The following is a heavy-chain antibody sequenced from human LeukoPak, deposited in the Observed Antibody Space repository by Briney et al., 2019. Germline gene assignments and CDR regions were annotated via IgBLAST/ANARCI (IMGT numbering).Heavy chain of an antibody. Sequence: ASVKVSCKASGYTFTSYAMHWVRHTPGQRLECMGWINAGNGNTKYSQKSQGRVTITRDTSASTAYMELSSLRPEDTAVYYCARRVPAAHFDYWGQGTLVTVSS. J-gene: IGHJ4*02. CDR3: ARRVPAAHFDY. CDR1: GYTFTSYA. V-gene: IGHV1-3*01. D-gene: IGHD2-2*01. CDR2: INAGNGNT.